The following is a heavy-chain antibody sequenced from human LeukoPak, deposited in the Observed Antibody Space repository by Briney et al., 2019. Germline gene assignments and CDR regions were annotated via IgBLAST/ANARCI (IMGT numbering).Heavy chain of an antibody. CDR1: GFTFTNAW. Sequence: GGSLRLSCAASGFTFTNAWMNWVRQAPGKGLEWVANIKQDGSEKYYVDSVKGRFTISRDNAKNSLYLQMNSLRAEDTAVYYCARGSEGGSPFDYWGQGTLVTVSS. V-gene: IGHV3-7*05. CDR2: IKQDGSEK. J-gene: IGHJ4*02. CDR3: ARGSEGGSPFDY. D-gene: IGHD3-16*01.